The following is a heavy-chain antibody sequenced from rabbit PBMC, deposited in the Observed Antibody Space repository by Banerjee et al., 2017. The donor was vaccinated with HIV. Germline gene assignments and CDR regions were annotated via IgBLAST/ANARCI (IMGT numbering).Heavy chain of an antibody. CDR2: INTISGNT. Sequence: QSLEESGGDLVKPGASLTLTCKASGFTLSNYWICWVRQAPGKGLEWIACINTISGNTVYASWAKGRFTISKASWTTVTLQMTSLTAADTASYFCAGGGAGYGWTRLDLWGPGTLVTVS. J-gene: IGHJ3*01. D-gene: IGHD6-1*01. CDR3: AGGGAGYGWTRLDL. V-gene: IGHV1S40*01. CDR1: GFTLSNYW.